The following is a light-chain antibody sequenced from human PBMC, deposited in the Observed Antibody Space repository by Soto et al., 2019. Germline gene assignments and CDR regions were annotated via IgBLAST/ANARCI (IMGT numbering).Light chain of an antibody. CDR2: GAS. Sequence: EIVMTQSPATLSVSPGERATLSCRASQSVRSNLAWYQQKPGQAPRLLIYGASSRATGLPARFSGSGSGTEFTLTISSLQSEDFAVYYCQQYNYWPPLTFGGGTKVEIK. CDR1: QSVRSN. CDR3: QQYNYWPPLT. V-gene: IGKV3-15*01. J-gene: IGKJ4*01.